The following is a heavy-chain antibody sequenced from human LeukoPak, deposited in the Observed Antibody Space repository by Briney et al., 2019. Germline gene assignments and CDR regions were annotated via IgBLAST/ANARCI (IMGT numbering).Heavy chain of an antibody. CDR1: GFTFDDYA. D-gene: IGHD3-22*01. Sequence: PGRSLRLSCAASGFTFDDYARHWVRQAPGKGLEWGSGISWNSGSIGYADSVKGRFTISRDNAKNSLYLQMNSLRAEDTALYYCAKGGYYYDSSGYYAQYFQHWGQGTLVTVSS. CDR2: ISWNSGSI. J-gene: IGHJ1*01. CDR3: AKGGYYYDSSGYYAQYFQH. V-gene: IGHV3-9*01.